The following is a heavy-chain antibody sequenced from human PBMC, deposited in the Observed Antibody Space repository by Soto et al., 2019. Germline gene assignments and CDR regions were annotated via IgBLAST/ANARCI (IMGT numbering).Heavy chain of an antibody. D-gene: IGHD6-25*01. J-gene: IGHJ3*02. CDR2: IYHSGST. CDR3: ARLGQRNDAFDI. CDR1: GASFSSGGYS. Sequence: PSETLSLTCAVSGASFSSGGYSFSLIRQPPGKGLEWIGYIYHSGSTYYNPSLKSRVTISVDRSKNQFSLKLSSVTAADTAGYYCARLGQRNDAFDIWGQGTMVTVSS. V-gene: IGHV4-30-2*01.